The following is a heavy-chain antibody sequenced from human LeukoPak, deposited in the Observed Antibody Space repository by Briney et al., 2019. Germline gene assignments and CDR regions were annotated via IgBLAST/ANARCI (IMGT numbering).Heavy chain of an antibody. V-gene: IGHV4-59*01. Sequence: PSETLSLTCTVSGGSISSYYWSWIRQPPGKGLEWIGYIYCSGSTNYNPSLKSRVTISVDTSKNQFSLKLSSVTAADTAVYYCARAQRAAGLFDYWGQGTLVTVSS. CDR2: IYCSGST. CDR1: GGSISSYY. D-gene: IGHD6-13*01. J-gene: IGHJ4*02. CDR3: ARAQRAAGLFDY.